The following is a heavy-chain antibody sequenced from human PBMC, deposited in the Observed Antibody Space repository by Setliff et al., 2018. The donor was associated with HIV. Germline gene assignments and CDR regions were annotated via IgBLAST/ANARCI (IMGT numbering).Heavy chain of an antibody. Sequence: ASVKVSCKASGYTFTNSDINWVRQATGQGLEWMGWMNPNSGNTGYAQKFQGRVIMTRDTSITTAYMGLSSLRSDDTAVYYCARGAWYTSGWYSSRYMDVWGKGTTVTVSS. J-gene: IGHJ6*03. D-gene: IGHD6-19*01. V-gene: IGHV1-8*02. CDR1: GYTFTNSD. CDR2: MNPNSGNT. CDR3: ARGAWYTSGWYSSRYMDV.